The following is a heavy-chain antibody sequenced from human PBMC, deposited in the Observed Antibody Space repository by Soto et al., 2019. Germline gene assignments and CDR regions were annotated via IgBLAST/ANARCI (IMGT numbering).Heavy chain of an antibody. CDR2: IYYSGST. Sequence: QVQLQESGPGLVKPSETLSLTCTVSGGSISSYYWSWIRQPPGKGLEWIRYIYYSGSTNYNPSLKSGVTISVDTSKNQSSLKLSSVTAADTAAYYCARWLLGLGNWFDPWGQGTLVTVSS. J-gene: IGHJ5*02. CDR3: ARWLLGLGNWFDP. D-gene: IGHD5-18*01. CDR1: GGSISSYY. V-gene: IGHV4-59*08.